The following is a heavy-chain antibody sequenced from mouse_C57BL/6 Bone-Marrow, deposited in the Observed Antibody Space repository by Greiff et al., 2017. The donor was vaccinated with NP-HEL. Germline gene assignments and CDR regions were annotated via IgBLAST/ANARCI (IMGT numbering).Heavy chain of an antibody. J-gene: IGHJ1*03. CDR2: IHPNSGST. Sequence: QVQLQQPGAELVKPGASVKLSCKASGYTFTSYWMHWVKQRPGQGLEWIGMIHPNSGSTNYNEKFKSKATLTVDKSSSTAYMQLSSLTSEDSAVYYCAIYPLGGYFDVWGTGTTVTVSS. V-gene: IGHV1-64*01. CDR3: AIYPLGGYFDV. D-gene: IGHD2-1*01. CDR1: GYTFTSYW.